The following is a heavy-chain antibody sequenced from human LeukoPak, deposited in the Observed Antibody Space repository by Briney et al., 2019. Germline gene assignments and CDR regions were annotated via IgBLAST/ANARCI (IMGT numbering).Heavy chain of an antibody. Sequence: GGSLRLSCAASGFTFSSYWMHWVRQAPGKRLVWVSRINSDGSSTSYADSVKGRFTISRGNAKNTLYLQMNSLRAEDTAVYYCARAGTTARPYYYDSSGYYYVEDIWGQGTMVTVSS. CDR3: ARAGTTARPYYYDSSGYYYVEDI. CDR2: INSDGSST. J-gene: IGHJ3*02. CDR1: GFTFSSYW. V-gene: IGHV3-74*01. D-gene: IGHD3-22*01.